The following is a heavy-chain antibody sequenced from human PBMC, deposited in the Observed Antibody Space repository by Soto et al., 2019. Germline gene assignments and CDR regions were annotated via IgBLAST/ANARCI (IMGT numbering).Heavy chain of an antibody. Sequence: QVHLVQPGDEVKKPGASVKVSCKGPGYPFTTFGITWVRQAPGQGLEWLGGISAHIGNQNYAQKLQGRVTLTRDTSTSTAYMDLRSLRSDDSAVYYCARGRYVDYWGQGALVTVSS. V-gene: IGHV1-18*01. CDR2: ISAHIGNQ. J-gene: IGHJ4*02. CDR1: GYPFTTFG. CDR3: ARGRYVDY. D-gene: IGHD1-1*01.